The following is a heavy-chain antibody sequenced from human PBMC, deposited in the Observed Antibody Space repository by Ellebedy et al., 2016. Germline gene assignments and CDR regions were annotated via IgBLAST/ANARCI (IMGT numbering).Heavy chain of an antibody. V-gene: IGHV3-30-3*01. CDR3: ARDGVWFGELSVWDY. CDR1: GFTFSSYS. CDR2: ISYDGTIK. J-gene: IGHJ4*02. Sequence: GESLKISCAASGFTFSSYSMHWVRQAPGKGLEWVACISYDGTIKYYGDSMKGRFTISRDNSKNTLYLQMNSLRPEDTAVYFCARDGVWFGELSVWDYWGQGTLVTVSS. D-gene: IGHD3-10*01.